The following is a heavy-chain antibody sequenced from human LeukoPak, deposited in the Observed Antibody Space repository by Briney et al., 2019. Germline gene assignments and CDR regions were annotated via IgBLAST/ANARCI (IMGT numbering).Heavy chain of an antibody. CDR1: VFTFSGFA. CDR3: AKGPAVTMLILAPDNWFDP. J-gene: IGHJ5*02. D-gene: IGHD3-10*01. CDR2: ISDSGGDT. V-gene: IGHV3-23*01. Sequence: GGSLRLSCAASVFTFSGFAMSWVRQAPGKGLEWVSVISDSGGDTHYADSVKGRFTISRDNSKNTLYLQMNSLRAEDTAIYYCAKGPAVTMLILAPDNWFDPWGQGTLVTVSS.